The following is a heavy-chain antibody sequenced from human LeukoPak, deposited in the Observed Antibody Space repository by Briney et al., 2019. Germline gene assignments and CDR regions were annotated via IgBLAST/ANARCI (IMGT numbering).Heavy chain of an antibody. Sequence: GRSLRLSCAASGFTFSSYEMNWVRQAPGKGLEWVSYISSSGSTIYYADSVKGRFTISRDNAKDSLYLQMNSLRAEDTAVYYCARAPSDTSGAWGRLDYWGQGTLVTVSS. CDR1: GFTFSSYE. D-gene: IGHD3-22*01. CDR3: ARAPSDTSGAWGRLDY. CDR2: ISSSGSTI. V-gene: IGHV3-48*03. J-gene: IGHJ4*02.